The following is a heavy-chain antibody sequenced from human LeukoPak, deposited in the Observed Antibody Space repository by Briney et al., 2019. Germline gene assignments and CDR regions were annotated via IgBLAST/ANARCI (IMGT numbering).Heavy chain of an antibody. V-gene: IGHV3-74*01. D-gene: IGHD4-11*01. J-gene: IGHJ4*02. Sequence: GGSLRLSCAASGFTFSNYWMHWVRQAPGKGLVWVSRINSDGINTSYADSVKGRFTISRDNAKNSLYLQMNSLRAEDTAVYYCARDNVGLQCWGQGTLVTVSS. CDR3: ARDNVGLQC. CDR2: INSDGINT. CDR1: GFTFSNYW.